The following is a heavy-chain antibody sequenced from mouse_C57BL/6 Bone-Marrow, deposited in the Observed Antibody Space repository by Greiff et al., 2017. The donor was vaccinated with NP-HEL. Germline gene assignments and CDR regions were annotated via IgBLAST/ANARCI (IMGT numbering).Heavy chain of an antibody. CDR2: INPSSGYT. CDR3: ARGRSNCPLDY. J-gene: IGHJ2*01. CDR1: GYTFTSYT. Sequence: QVQLQQSGAELARPGASVKMSCKASGYTFTSYTMHWVKQRPGQGLEWIGYINPSSGYTKYNQTFKDKATLTADKSSSTAYMQLSSLTSEDSAVYYCARGRSNCPLDYWGQGTTLTVSS. V-gene: IGHV1-4*01. D-gene: IGHD4-1*01.